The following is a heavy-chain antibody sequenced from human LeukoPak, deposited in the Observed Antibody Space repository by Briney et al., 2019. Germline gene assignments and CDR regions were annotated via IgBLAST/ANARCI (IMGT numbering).Heavy chain of an antibody. CDR3: ARDLVIGQLLVPLFYFDY. D-gene: IGHD2-2*01. J-gene: IGHJ4*02. Sequence: PGGSLRLSCAASGFTFSSYSMNWVRQAPGKGLEWVSSISSSSSYIYYADSVKGRFTISRDNAKNSLYLRMNSLRAEDTAVYYCARDLVIGQLLVPLFYFDYRGQGTLVTVSS. CDR2: ISSSSSYI. CDR1: GFTFSSYS. V-gene: IGHV3-21*01.